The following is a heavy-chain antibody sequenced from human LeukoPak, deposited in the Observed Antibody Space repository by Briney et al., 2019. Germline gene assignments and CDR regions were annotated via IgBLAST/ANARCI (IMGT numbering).Heavy chain of an antibody. Sequence: GGSLRLSCAASGFTFSSYAMSWVRQAPGKGLEWVSAISGSGGSTYYADSVKGRFSISRDNFKNTLYLQMNSLRAEDTAVYYCAKGTNWNYVGPDWFDPWGQGTLVTVSS. CDR2: ISGSGGST. D-gene: IGHD1-7*01. J-gene: IGHJ5*02. V-gene: IGHV3-23*01. CDR3: AKGTNWNYVGPDWFDP. CDR1: GFTFSSYA.